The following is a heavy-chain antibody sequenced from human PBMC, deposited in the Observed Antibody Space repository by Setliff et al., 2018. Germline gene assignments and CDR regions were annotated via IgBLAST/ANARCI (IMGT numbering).Heavy chain of an antibody. Sequence: GGSLRLSCAASGFTFSSYAMSWVRKAPGKGLEWFSALSGSGGSTYYSDSLKGRFTISRDNSKNTPYLQMNSLSAEDTAVYYCAKNGFGVVALGVNNWFDPWGQGTLVTVSS. CDR2: LSGSGGST. J-gene: IGHJ5*02. CDR1: GFTFSSYA. V-gene: IGHV3-23*01. D-gene: IGHD3-10*01. CDR3: AKNGFGVVALGVNNWFDP.